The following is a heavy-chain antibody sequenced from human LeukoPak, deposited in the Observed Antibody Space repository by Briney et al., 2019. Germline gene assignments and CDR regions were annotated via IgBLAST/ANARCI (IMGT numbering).Heavy chain of an antibody. D-gene: IGHD5-18*01. V-gene: IGHV1-2*02. CDR3: ARDVAGTGYSYGYPPLDY. CDR1: GYTFTGYY. J-gene: IGHJ4*02. CDR2: INPNSGGT. Sequence: ASVKVSCKASGYTFTGYYMHWVRQAPGQGLEWMGWINPNSGGTNYAQKFRGRVTMTRDTSISTAYMELSRLRSDDTAVYYCARDVAGTGYSYGYPPLDYWGQGTLVTVSS.